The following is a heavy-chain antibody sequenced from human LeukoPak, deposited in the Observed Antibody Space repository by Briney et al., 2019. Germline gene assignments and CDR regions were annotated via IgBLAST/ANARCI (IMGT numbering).Heavy chain of an antibody. CDR3: TRGAGTSWFDY. CDR1: GYTFTVNY. J-gene: IGHJ4*02. CDR2: MNPNSGVT. V-gene: IGHV1-2*02. Sequence: EASAKVSCKPSGYTFTVNYLHWVRQAPGQGLEWVGWMNPNSGVTGYAQNFQGRVTMTRDTSISTAYMELSTLTCDDTAVYYCTRGAGTSWFDYWGQGSLVTVSS. D-gene: IGHD2-2*01.